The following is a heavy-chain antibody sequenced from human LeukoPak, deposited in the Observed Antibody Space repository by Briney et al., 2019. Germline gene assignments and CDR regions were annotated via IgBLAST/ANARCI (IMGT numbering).Heavy chain of an antibody. CDR3: ARDDILTGYYIY. V-gene: IGHV1-69*01. CDR2: IIPIFGTA. J-gene: IGHJ4*02. Sequence: SVKVSCKASGGTFSSYAISWVRQAPGQGLEWMGEIIPIFGTANYAQKFQGRVTITADESTSTAYMELSSLRSEDTAVYYCARDDILTGYYIYWGQGTLVTVSS. CDR1: GGTFSSYA. D-gene: IGHD3-9*01.